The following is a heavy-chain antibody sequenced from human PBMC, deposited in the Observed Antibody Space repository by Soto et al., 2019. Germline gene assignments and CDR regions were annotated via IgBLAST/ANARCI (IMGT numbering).Heavy chain of an antibody. J-gene: IGHJ6*04. CDR2: IIPIFGTA. CDR3: ASPPRESYSYGMDA. CDR1: GGTFSSYA. Sequence: QVQLVQSGAEVKKPGSSVKVSCKASGGTFSSYAINWVRQAPGQGLEWMGGIIPIFGTADYAQKFQGRVTITADEATRTAYLAPSRLRSEDTAVYYCASPPRESYSYGMDAWGEGTTVTVSS. V-gene: IGHV1-69*12.